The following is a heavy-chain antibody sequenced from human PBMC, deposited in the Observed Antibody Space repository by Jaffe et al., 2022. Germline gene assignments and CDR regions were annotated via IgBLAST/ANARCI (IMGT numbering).Heavy chain of an antibody. Sequence: DVQLEQSGPEVKKPGESLKISCKGSGYNFSRHWIGWVRQTPEKGLEWMVLIYPGNSDIRSNPSFRGQVSISADTSITTAYLQWKSLKASDTAMYFCVRQQISFWDSSQRDFYFDFWGRGTLLTVSS. D-gene: IGHD3-22*01. CDR1: GYNFSRHW. V-gene: IGHV5-51*01. CDR2: IYPGNSDI. J-gene: IGHJ2*01. CDR3: VRQQISFWDSSQRDFYFDF.